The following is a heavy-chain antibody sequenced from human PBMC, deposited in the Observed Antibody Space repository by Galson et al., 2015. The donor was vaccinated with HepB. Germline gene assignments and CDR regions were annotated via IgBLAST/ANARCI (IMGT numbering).Heavy chain of an antibody. J-gene: IGHJ4*02. D-gene: IGHD6-13*01. CDR1: GFTFSTNS. CDR2: ISSGSDNI. CDR3: VRSIRWYARD. V-gene: IGHV3-48*04. Sequence: SLRLSCAASGFTFSTNSMNWVRQAPGKGLEWVSHISSGSDNIYYADSVKGRFTVSRDNAKGSLYLQMNSLRAEDTAVYFCVRSIRWYARDWGQGTLVTVSS.